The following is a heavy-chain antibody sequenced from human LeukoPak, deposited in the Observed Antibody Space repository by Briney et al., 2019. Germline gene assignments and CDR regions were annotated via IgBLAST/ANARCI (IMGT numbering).Heavy chain of an antibody. V-gene: IGHV1-46*01. D-gene: IGHD2-15*01. Sequence: GASVKVSCKASGYDFTTNYIHWVRQAPGQGLEWMGTINPSVGSTTYGQRFQGRVTMTRDTSTTTVYVDLSSLTSEDTAIYYCAKGYCTGASCYVLDSWGQGTLVTVSS. CDR2: INPSVGST. CDR3: AKGYCTGASCYVLDS. J-gene: IGHJ4*02. CDR1: GYDFTTNY.